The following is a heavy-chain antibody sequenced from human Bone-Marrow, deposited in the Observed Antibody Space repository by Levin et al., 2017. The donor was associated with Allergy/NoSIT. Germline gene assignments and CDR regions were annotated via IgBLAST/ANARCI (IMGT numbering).Heavy chain of an antibody. CDR2: INHSGST. J-gene: IGHJ5*02. D-gene: IGHD6-13*01. CDR1: GGSFSGYY. V-gene: IGHV4-34*01. CDR3: ARGVQGWSSSWQPRVKYNWFDP. Sequence: SQTLSLTCAVYGGSFSGYYWSWIRQPPGKGLEWIGEINHSGSTNYNPSLKSRVTISVDTSKNQFSLKLSSVTAADTAVYYCARGVQGWSSSWQPRVKYNWFDPWGQGTLVTVSS.